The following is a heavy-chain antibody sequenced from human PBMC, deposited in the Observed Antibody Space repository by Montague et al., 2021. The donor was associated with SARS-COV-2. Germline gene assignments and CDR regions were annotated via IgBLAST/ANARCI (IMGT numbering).Heavy chain of an antibody. J-gene: IGHJ6*02. Sequence: LSLPCAVSGGSISSSSYYWGWIRQPPGKGLEWIGSIHYSGSTYYNPSLKSRVSISVDTSKNQFSLKLSSVTAADTAVYYCARLWDTVYYYYGMDVWGQGTTATVSS. CDR3: ARLWDTVYYYYGMDV. V-gene: IGHV4-39*01. D-gene: IGHD1-26*01. CDR1: GGSISSSSYY. CDR2: IHYSGST.